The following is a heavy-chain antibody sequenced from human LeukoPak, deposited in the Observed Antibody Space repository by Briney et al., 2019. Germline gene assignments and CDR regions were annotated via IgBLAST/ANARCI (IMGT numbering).Heavy chain of an antibody. V-gene: IGHV4-59*08. J-gene: IGHJ6*02. CDR1: GGSISSYY. D-gene: IGHD6-19*01. CDR3: ARSDDSSGWNYYYYYYGMDV. Sequence: SETLSLTCTVSGGSISSYYWSWIRQPPGKGLEWIGYIYYSGSTNYNPSLKSRVTISVDTSKNQFSLKLSSVTAADTAVYYCARSDDSSGWNYYYYYYGMDVWGQGTTVTVSS. CDR2: IYYSGST.